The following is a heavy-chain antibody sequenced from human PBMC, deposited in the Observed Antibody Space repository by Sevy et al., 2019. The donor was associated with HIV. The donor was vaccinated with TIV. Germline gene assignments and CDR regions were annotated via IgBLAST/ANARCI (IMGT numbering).Heavy chain of an antibody. CDR1: GGSVSSGSYY. Sequence: SETLSLTRTVSGGSVSSGSYYWSWIRQPPGKGLEWIGYIYYSGSTNYNPSLKSRVTISVDTSKNQFSLKLSSVTAADTAVYYCARVPDSYCSGGSCYPREDAFDIWGQGTMVTVSS. J-gene: IGHJ3*02. V-gene: IGHV4-61*01. CDR3: ARVPDSYCSGGSCYPREDAFDI. D-gene: IGHD2-15*01. CDR2: IYYSGST.